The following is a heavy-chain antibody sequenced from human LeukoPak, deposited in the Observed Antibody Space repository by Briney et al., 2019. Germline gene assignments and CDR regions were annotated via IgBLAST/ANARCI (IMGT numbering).Heavy chain of an antibody. V-gene: IGHV4-4*07. D-gene: IGHD2-15*01. CDR3: ARDGSYCSGGSCYFDY. CDR2: IYTSGST. Sequence: SETLSLTCTVSGGSISSYYWSWIRQPAGKGLEWIGRIYTSGSTNYNPSLESRVTMSVDTSKNQFSLKLSSVTAADTAVYYCARDGSYCSGGSCYFDYWGQGTLVTVSS. CDR1: GGSISSYY. J-gene: IGHJ4*02.